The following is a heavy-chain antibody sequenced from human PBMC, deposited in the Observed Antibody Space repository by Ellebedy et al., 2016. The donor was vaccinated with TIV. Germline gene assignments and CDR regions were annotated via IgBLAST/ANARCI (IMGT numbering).Heavy chain of an antibody. Sequence: GESLKISCVASGFTFSKYGMNWLRQAPGKGLEWVSYISGSSNTKHYADSVKGRFTVSRDNSKSTLDLQMSSLRAEDTAVYYCAKDRTPGDGYWVFDFWGQGTLVTVST. CDR1: GFTFSKYG. J-gene: IGHJ4*02. CDR3: AKDRTPGDGYWVFDF. V-gene: IGHV3-48*04. D-gene: IGHD5-18*01. CDR2: ISGSSNTK.